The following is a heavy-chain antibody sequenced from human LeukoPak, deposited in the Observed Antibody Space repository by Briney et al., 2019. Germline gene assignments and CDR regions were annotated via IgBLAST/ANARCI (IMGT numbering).Heavy chain of an antibody. Sequence: MASETLSLTCTVSGGSISSGDYYWSWIRQPPGRGLEWIGNIYYSGSTDYNPSLRSRVTISVDTSKNQFSLTLSSVTAADTAVYYCARDRGYCGGDCYANDYWGQGTLVIVSS. CDR1: GGSISSGDYY. CDR2: IYYSGST. CDR3: ARDRGYCGGDCYANDY. D-gene: IGHD2-21*02. V-gene: IGHV4-30-4*08. J-gene: IGHJ4*02.